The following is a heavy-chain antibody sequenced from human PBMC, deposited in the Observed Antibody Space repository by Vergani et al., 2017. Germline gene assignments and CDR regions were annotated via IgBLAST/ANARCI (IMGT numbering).Heavy chain of an antibody. CDR1: GFPFSDYG. Sequence: HVQMVESGGGVVQPGRSLRLSCSAAGFPFSDYGVHWVRQAPGKGLEWVSVISYDGNKKNYADSVKGRFTISRDNAKSSLFLQMDSLRAEDTAVYYCARDHRDYNNYPGTFDIWGQGSMVTVSS. D-gene: IGHD5-24*01. V-gene: IGHV3-30*03. CDR3: ARDHRDYNNYPGTFDI. CDR2: ISYDGNKK. J-gene: IGHJ3*02.